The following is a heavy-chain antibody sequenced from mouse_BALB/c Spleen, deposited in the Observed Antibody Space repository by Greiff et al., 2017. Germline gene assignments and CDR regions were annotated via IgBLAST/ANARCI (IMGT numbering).Heavy chain of an antibody. CDR1: GFTFSDYY. J-gene: IGHJ4*01. Sequence: EVQLVESGGGLVKPGGSLKLSCAASGFTFSDYYMNWVRQSPEKRLEWVATISDGGSYTYYPDSVKGRFTISRDNAKNNLYLQMSSLKSEDTSMYYCARGWLLDYWGQGTSVTVSS. V-gene: IGHV5-4*02. CDR3: ARGWLLDY. D-gene: IGHD1-1*02. CDR2: ISDGGSYT.